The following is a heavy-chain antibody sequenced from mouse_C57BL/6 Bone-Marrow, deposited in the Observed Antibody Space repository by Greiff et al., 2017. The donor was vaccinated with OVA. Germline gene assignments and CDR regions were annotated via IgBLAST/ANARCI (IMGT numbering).Heavy chain of an antibody. J-gene: IGHJ1*03. D-gene: IGHD1-1*01. CDR3: ARDYYGSNWYFDV. CDR2: IYPGSGNT. Sequence: VQLQQSGAELVRPGASVKLSCKASGYTFTDYYINWVKQRPGQGLEWIARIYPGSGNTYYNEKFKGKATLTAEKSSSTAYMQLSSLTSEDSAVYFCARDYYGSNWYFDVWGTGTTVTVSS. V-gene: IGHV1-76*01. CDR1: GYTFTDYY.